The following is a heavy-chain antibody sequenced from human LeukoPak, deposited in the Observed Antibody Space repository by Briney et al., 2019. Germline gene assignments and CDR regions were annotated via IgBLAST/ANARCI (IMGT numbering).Heavy chain of an antibody. Sequence: SETLSLTCAVYSWSFSRYYWSWLRQSPGKGLEWIGEINHGGSTNYNPSLKSRVTISVDTSKNQFSLKLSSVTAADTAVYYCARGRYYDSTGYRKPVDYWGQGTLVTVSS. CDR2: INHGGST. CDR1: SWSFSRYY. D-gene: IGHD3-22*01. CDR3: ARGRYYDSTGYRKPVDY. V-gene: IGHV4-34*01. J-gene: IGHJ4*02.